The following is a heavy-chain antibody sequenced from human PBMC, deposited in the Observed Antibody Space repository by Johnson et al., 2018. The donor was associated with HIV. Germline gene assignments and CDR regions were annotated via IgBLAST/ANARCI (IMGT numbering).Heavy chain of an antibody. D-gene: IGHD2-21*01. V-gene: IGHV3-30*04. CDR3: ARPRRLFEGHDAFDI. Sequence: QVHLVESGGGVVQPGRSLRLSCAASGFTFSSYAMHWVRQAPGKGLEWVAVISYDGSNKYYADSVKGRFTISRDNSKNTLYLQMNSLRAEDTAVYYCARPRRLFEGHDAFDIWGQGTMVTVSS. CDR2: ISYDGSNK. CDR1: GFTFSSYA. J-gene: IGHJ3*02.